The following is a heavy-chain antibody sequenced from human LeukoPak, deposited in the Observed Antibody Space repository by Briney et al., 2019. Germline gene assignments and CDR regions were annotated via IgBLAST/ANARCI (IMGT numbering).Heavy chain of an antibody. CDR3: TTPRYDFWSGHDY. Sequence: GGSLRLSCAASGFTLSNAWMSWVRQAPGKGLEWVGRIKSKSDGGTTDYAAPVKGRFIISTDDSKNTLYLQMNSLKTEDTAVYYCTTPRYDFWSGHDYWGRGTLVTVSS. CDR2: IKSKSDGGTT. J-gene: IGHJ4*02. D-gene: IGHD3-3*01. V-gene: IGHV3-15*01. CDR1: GFTLSNAW.